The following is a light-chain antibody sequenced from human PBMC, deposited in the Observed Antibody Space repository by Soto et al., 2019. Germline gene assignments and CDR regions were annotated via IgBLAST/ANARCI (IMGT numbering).Light chain of an antibody. CDR3: QQYNDWPPYT. CDR1: QTVTGA. Sequence: EILMTQSPATLSVSPGERATLSCRASQTVTGALAWYQQKPGQAPRLLIYGASTRASGIPDRFSGCGSGTEFTLTISSLQSEDFAVYYCQQYNDWPPYTFGQGTNVEIK. V-gene: IGKV3-15*01. J-gene: IGKJ2*01. CDR2: GAS.